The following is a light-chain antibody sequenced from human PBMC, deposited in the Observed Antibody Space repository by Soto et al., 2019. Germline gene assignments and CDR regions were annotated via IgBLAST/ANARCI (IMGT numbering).Light chain of an antibody. Sequence: XTGTSSDVGGYNYVSWYQQHPGKAPKLMIYDVITRPSGVPDRFSGSKSGNTASLTISGLQAEDEADYYCCSYAGSYTFVFGTGTKLTVL. V-gene: IGLV2-11*03. CDR2: DVI. CDR1: SSDVGGYNY. J-gene: IGLJ1*01. CDR3: CSYAGSYTFV.